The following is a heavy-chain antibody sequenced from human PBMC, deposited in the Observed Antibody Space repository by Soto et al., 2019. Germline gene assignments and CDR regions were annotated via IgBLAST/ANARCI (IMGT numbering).Heavy chain of an antibody. Sequence: SETLSLTCTVSGGSISSSTYYWGWMRQPPGKGLEWIASFFIGGNTYYNPSLKSRVTISVDTSKNQFSLKLSSATAADTAVYYCARAGDSSGYYEWFDPWGPGTLVTVSS. CDR2: FFIGGNT. J-gene: IGHJ5*02. CDR1: GGSISSSTYY. CDR3: ARAGDSSGYYEWFDP. V-gene: IGHV4-39*07. D-gene: IGHD3-22*01.